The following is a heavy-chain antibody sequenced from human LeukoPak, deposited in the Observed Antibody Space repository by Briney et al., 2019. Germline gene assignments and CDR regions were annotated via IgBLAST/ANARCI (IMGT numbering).Heavy chain of an antibody. Sequence: PSETLSLTCAVYGGSFSGYYWSWIRQPPGKGLEWIGEINHSGSTNYNPSLKSRVTISVDTSKNQFSPKLSSVTAADTAVYYCARDGHLGSGWYGAFDYWGQGTLVTVSS. J-gene: IGHJ4*02. CDR2: INHSGST. V-gene: IGHV4-34*01. D-gene: IGHD6-19*01. CDR1: GGSFSGYY. CDR3: ARDGHLGSGWYGAFDY.